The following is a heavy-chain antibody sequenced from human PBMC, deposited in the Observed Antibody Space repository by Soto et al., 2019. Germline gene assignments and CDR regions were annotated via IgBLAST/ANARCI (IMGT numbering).Heavy chain of an antibody. CDR3: ARAPGVVVGTSILSSWFDP. CDR1: GDSIRTSNW. D-gene: IGHD2-21*02. Sequence: QVQLQESGPGLVKSSGTLSLACTVSGDSIRTSNWWSWVRQTPGKGLEWIGEIYSSGTTNFNPSLKSRVNISVDESRNQFSLNLTSVTAADTAVYFCARAPGVVVGTSILSSWFDPWGQGTLVIVSS. J-gene: IGHJ5*02. CDR2: IYSSGTT. V-gene: IGHV4-4*02.